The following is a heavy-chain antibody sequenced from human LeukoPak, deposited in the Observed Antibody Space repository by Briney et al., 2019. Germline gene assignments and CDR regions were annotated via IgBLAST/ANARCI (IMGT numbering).Heavy chain of an antibody. Sequence: PGGSLRLSCAASGFTFSSYAMSWVRQAPGKGLEWVSAISGSGGSTYYADSVKGRFTISRDNSKNTLYLQINSLRAEDTAVYYCAKVPYGSGSVDYWGQGTLVTVSS. CDR1: GFTFSSYA. D-gene: IGHD3-10*01. J-gene: IGHJ4*02. CDR3: AKVPYGSGSVDY. CDR2: ISGSGGST. V-gene: IGHV3-23*01.